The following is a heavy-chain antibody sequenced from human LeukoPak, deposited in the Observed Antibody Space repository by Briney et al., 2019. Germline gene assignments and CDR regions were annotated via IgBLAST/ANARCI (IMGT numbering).Heavy chain of an antibody. CDR1: GYTFTGYY. V-gene: IGHV1-2*04. J-gene: IGHJ4*02. CDR2: INPNSGGT. D-gene: IGHD5-18*01. Sequence: ASVKVSCKASGYTFTGYYMHWVRQAPGQGLEWMGWINPNSGGTNYAQKFQGWVTKTRDTSISTAYMELSRLRSDDTAVYYCARARGYSYGITPNYFDYWGQGTLVTVSS. CDR3: ARARGYSYGITPNYFDY.